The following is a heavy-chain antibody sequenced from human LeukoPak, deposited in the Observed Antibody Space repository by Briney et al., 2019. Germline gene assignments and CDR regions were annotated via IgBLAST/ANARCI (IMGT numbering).Heavy chain of an antibody. D-gene: IGHD6-19*01. CDR3: ARHVYSSGWGAFDI. J-gene: IGHJ3*02. CDR2: ISRSATYL. V-gene: IGHV3-21*01. Sequence: PGGSLRLSCAASGFTFSGYSMLWVRQAPGKGLVWVSYISRSATYLYYADSLQGRFTVSRDDAKSSLYLQMNSLSAEDTAVYYCARHVYSSGWGAFDIWGQGTMVTVSS. CDR1: GFTFSGYS.